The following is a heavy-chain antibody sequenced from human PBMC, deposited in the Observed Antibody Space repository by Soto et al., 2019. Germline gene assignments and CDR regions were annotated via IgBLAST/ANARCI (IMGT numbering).Heavy chain of an antibody. Sequence: PGGFQRHCXGAAGFTCVSSAVTRVRQATGKELEWVSSISGNGGSFIYYADSVKGRFTISRDTAKTSLYLQMNSLRAEDTALYYCARHRYYEGSVPGYGMDVWGQGTTVTVSS. V-gene: IGHV3-21*04. CDR2: ISGNGGSFI. CDR1: GFTCVSSA. J-gene: IGHJ6*02. D-gene: IGHD3-16*01. CDR3: ARHRYYEGSVPGYGMDV.